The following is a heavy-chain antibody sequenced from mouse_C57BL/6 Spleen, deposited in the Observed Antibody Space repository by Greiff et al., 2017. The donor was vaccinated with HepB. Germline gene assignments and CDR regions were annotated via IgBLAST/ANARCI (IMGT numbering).Heavy chain of an antibody. D-gene: IGHD1-1*01. CDR3: ARGTTVVATFDY. V-gene: IGHV1-22*01. CDR1: GYTFTDYN. CDR2: INPNNGGT. J-gene: IGHJ2*01. Sequence: VQLKESGPELVKPGASVKMSCKASGYTFTDYNMHWVKQSHGKSLEWIGYINPNNGGTSCNQKFKGKATLTVNKSSSTAYMELRSLTSEDSAVYYCARGTTVVATFDYWGQGTTLTVSS.